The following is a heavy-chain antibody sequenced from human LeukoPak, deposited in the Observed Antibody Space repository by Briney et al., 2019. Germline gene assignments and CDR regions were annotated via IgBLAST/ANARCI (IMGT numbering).Heavy chain of an antibody. Sequence: PSETLSLTCTVSGGSISSYYWSWIRQPAGKGLEWIGRIYTSGSTNYNPSLKSRVTISVDKSKNQFSLKLSSVTAADTAVYYCARNNPSGYCSSTSCDGDWFDPWGQGTLVTVSS. CDR3: ARNNPSGYCSSTSCDGDWFDP. CDR1: GGSISSYY. D-gene: IGHD2-2*01. J-gene: IGHJ5*02. V-gene: IGHV4-4*07. CDR2: IYTSGST.